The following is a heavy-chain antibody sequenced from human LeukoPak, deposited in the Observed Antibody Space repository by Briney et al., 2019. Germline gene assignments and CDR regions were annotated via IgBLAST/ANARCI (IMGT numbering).Heavy chain of an antibody. CDR1: GYSISSGYY. D-gene: IGHD3-3*01. Sequence: PSETLSLTCTVSGYSISSGYYWGWIRQPPGKGLEWIGSIYHSGSTYYNPSLKSRVTISVDTSKNQFSLKLSSVTAADTAVYYCATIFGVVRDYWGQGTLVTVSS. CDR2: IYHSGST. V-gene: IGHV4-38-2*02. J-gene: IGHJ4*02. CDR3: ATIFGVVRDY.